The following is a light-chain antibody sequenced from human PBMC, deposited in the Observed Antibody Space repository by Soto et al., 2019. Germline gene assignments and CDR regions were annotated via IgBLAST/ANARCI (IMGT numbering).Light chain of an antibody. CDR2: EAS. CDR1: QTISSW. V-gene: IGKV1-5*03. CDR3: QHYISYSEA. Sequence: DIQMTQSPSTLSGPVGDRVTITCLASQTISSWLAWYQLKPGKALKLLIYEASTLKSGVPSRFSGSGSGTEFTLTISSLQPDDFATYYCQHYISYSEAFGQGTKVDI. J-gene: IGKJ1*01.